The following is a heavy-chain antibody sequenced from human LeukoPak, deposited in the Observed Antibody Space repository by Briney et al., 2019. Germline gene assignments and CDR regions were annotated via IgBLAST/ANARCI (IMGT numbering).Heavy chain of an antibody. Sequence: SETLSLTCTVSGGSISSYYWSWIRQPPGKGLEWIGYIYYSGSTYYNPSLKSRVTISVDRSKNQFSLKLSSVTAADTAVYYCASTDPLGFDYWGQGTLVTVSS. CDR3: ASTDPLGFDY. CDR1: GGSISSYY. CDR2: IYYSGST. J-gene: IGHJ4*02. V-gene: IGHV4-59*12. D-gene: IGHD6-13*01.